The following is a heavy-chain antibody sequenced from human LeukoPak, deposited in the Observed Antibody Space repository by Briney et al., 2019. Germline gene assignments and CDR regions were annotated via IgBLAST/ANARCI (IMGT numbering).Heavy chain of an antibody. Sequence: XSCAASGFTFSSYSMNWVRQAPGEGLEWVSYISSTSSTIYYADSVKGRFTISRDNAKHSLYLQMNSLRAEDTAVYYCARDGDVDHLWGQGTLVTVSS. CDR1: GFTFSSYS. D-gene: IGHD5-12*01. J-gene: IGHJ5*02. CDR2: ISSTSSTI. CDR3: ARDGDVDHL. V-gene: IGHV3-48*01.